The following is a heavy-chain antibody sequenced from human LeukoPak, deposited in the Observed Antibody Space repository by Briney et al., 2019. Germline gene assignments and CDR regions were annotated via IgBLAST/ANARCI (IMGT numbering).Heavy chain of an antibody. J-gene: IGHJ4*02. CDR2: INQYGGEI. Sequence: GGSLRLSCAASGFTFSDYWMTWVRQTPGKGLECVANINQYGGEISYVDSVKGRFTISRDNAKNSLSLQMSSLRVEDTAVYYCVKGPLITAAGTYWGQGTLVTVSS. D-gene: IGHD6-13*01. V-gene: IGHV3-7*03. CDR3: VKGPLITAAGTY. CDR1: GFTFSDYW.